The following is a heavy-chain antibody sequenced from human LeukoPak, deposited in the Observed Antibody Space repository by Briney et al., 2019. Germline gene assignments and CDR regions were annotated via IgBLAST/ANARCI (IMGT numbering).Heavy chain of an antibody. Sequence: PGGSLRLSCAASGFTFSSYSMNWVRQAPGEGLEWVSYISSGSRTIYYADSVKGRFTISRDNAKNSLYLQMNSLRDEDTAVYYCARCFGGSCPSWFDPWGQGTLVTVSS. V-gene: IGHV3-48*02. CDR2: ISSGSRTI. J-gene: IGHJ5*02. D-gene: IGHD2-15*01. CDR1: GFTFSSYS. CDR3: ARCFGGSCPSWFDP.